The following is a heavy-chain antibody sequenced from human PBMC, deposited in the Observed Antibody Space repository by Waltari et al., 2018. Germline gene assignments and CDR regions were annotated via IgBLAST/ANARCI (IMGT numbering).Heavy chain of an antibody. CDR2: IWYDGSNK. V-gene: IGHV3-33*01. Sequence: QVQLVESGGGVVQPGRSLRFSCAASGFPFSSSCLHWVRHAPGPGLEGVAVIWYDGSNKYYADSVKGRFTISRDNSKNTLYLQMNSLRAEDTAVYYCARDRDACSGGSCYGYYYYGMDVWGQGTTVTVSS. D-gene: IGHD2-15*01. CDR1: GFPFSSSC. CDR3: ARDRDACSGGSCYGYYYYGMDV. J-gene: IGHJ6*02.